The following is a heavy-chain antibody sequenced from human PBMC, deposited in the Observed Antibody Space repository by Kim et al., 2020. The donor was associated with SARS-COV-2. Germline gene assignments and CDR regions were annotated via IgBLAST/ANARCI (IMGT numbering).Heavy chain of an antibody. CDR3: ARDIPSGYEGLDF. D-gene: IGHD5-12*01. Sequence: ASVKVSCKTSGYTFANYGISWVRQAPGQGLEWVGWICGYNGFTNYAQGVQDRVTLTTDTFTNTVYMELRSLKPDDTAIYYCARDIPSGYEGLDFWGQGTLVTVSS. CDR1: GYTFANYG. CDR2: ICGYNGFT. J-gene: IGHJ4*02. V-gene: IGHV1-18*01.